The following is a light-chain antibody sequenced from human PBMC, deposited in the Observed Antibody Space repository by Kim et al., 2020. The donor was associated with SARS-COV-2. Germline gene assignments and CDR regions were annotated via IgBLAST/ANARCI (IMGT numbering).Light chain of an antibody. J-gene: IGKJ2*01. CDR3: QQRSNWYT. CDR2: DAF. CDR1: QSIGSS. Sequence: LAPGESATLSCRASQSIGSSLAWYQHKPGQAPRLLIYDAFNRATGIPARFSGSGSGTDFTLTISSLEPEDFAVYYCQQRSNWYTFGQGTKLEIK. V-gene: IGKV3-11*01.